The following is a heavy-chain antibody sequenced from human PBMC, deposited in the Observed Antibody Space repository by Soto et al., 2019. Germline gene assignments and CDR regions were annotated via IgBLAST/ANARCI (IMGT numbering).Heavy chain of an antibody. CDR2: VYYSGTT. CDR1: GASMTNYY. CDR3: ARSGHIFEGVV. V-gene: IGHV4-59*01. D-gene: IGHD3-16*01. J-gene: IGHJ4*02. Sequence: PSETLSLTCTVSGASMTNYYGSWLRQSPGKGLEHIGYVYYSGTTYYSPSLESRTTIAIDTANNEFSLKLTSLTAADTAIYSCARSGHIFEGVVWGQGVLVTVSS.